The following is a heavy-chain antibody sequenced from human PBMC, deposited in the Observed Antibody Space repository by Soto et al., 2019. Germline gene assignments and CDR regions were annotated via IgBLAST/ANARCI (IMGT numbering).Heavy chain of an antibody. D-gene: IGHD6-13*01. J-gene: IGHJ4*02. CDR2: ISGSGGNT. CDR1: GFTFSTYA. V-gene: IGHV3-23*01. CDR3: ATPRIVAAGHFDY. Sequence: GGSLRLSCAASGFTFSTYAMSWVRQAPGKGLEWVSGISGSGGNTHYTDSVKGRFTVSRDNSKNTLYLQMNSLRAEDTAVYYCATPRIVAAGHFDYWGQGTLVTVSS.